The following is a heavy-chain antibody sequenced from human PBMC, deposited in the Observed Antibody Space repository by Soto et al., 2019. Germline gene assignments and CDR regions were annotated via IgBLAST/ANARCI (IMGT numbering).Heavy chain of an antibody. Sequence: SETLSLTCTVAGGSISSYYWSWIRQPPGKGLEWIGYIYHSGSTHYNPSLKSRVTISVDTSKNTLYLQVNSLRAEDTAVYYCAKEADISGYHPDYWGQGTQVTVSS. V-gene: IGHV4-59*12. D-gene: IGHD3-22*01. CDR3: AKEADISGYHPDY. CDR1: GGSISSYY. J-gene: IGHJ4*02. CDR2: IYHSGST.